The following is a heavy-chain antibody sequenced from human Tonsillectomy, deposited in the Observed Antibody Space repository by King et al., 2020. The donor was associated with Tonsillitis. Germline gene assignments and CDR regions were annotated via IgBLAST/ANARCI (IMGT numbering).Heavy chain of an antibody. CDR1: GFTFDDYA. J-gene: IGHJ6*03. CDR3: AKSGYSGYDYVEYYYYYMDV. V-gene: IGHV3-43*02. D-gene: IGHD5-12*01. Sequence: VQLVESGGGVVQPGGSLRLSCAASGFTFDDYAMHWVRQAPGKGLEWVSLISGDGGSTYYADSVKGRFTISRDNSKNSLYLQMNSLRTEDTALYYCAKSGYSGYDYVEYYYYYMDVWGKGTTVTVSS. CDR2: ISGDGGST.